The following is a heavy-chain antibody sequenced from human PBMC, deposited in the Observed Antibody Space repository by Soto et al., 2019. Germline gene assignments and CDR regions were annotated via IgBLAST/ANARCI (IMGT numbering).Heavy chain of an antibody. CDR1: GGSISTYY. CDR3: AREYSSFEY. V-gene: IGHV4-59*01. Sequence: QVQLQESGPGLVKPSETLSLTCTVSGGSISTYYWSWIRQSPGKGLEWIGYIHYSGYTSYNPSLKSRVTLSVDTSKNQLSLDLTSVTAAATAIYYCAREYSSFEYWGQGTQVTVSS. D-gene: IGHD4-4*01. J-gene: IGHJ4*02. CDR2: IHYSGYT.